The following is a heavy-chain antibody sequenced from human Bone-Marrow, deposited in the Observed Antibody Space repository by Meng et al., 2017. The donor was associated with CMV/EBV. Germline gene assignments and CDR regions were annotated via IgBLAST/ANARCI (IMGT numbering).Heavy chain of an antibody. Sequence: ASVKVSCKASGYTFTSYAMHWVRQAPGQGLEWMGIINPSGGSTSYAQKFQGRVTMTRDTSTSTVYMELSSLRSEDTAVYYCARDPGSSQWELLIPFDYWGQGTLVTVSS. CDR1: GYTFTSYA. V-gene: IGHV1-46*01. J-gene: IGHJ4*02. CDR2: INPSGGST. D-gene: IGHD1-26*01. CDR3: ARDPGSSQWELLIPFDY.